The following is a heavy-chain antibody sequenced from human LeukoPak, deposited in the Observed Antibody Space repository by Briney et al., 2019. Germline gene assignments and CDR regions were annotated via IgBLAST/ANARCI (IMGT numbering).Heavy chain of an antibody. V-gene: IGHV4-39*01. Sequence: SETLSLTCTVSGGSISSSSYYWGWIRQPPGKGLEWIGSIFYSGSTYYNPSLKSRVTISVDTSENQFSLKLSSVSAADTAVYYCARTPPRSIVIVPAAPFDYWGQGTLVTVSS. CDR3: ARTPPRSIVIVPAAPFDY. D-gene: IGHD2-2*01. J-gene: IGHJ4*02. CDR2: IFYSGST. CDR1: GGSISSSSYY.